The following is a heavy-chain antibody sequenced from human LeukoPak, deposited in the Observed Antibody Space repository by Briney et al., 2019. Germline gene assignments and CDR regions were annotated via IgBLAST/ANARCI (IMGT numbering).Heavy chain of an antibody. J-gene: IGHJ4*02. CDR2: ISGSGGST. V-gene: IGHV3-23*01. D-gene: IGHD1-26*01. Sequence: PGGSLRLSCAASGFTLSSYAMSWVRQAPGKGLEWVSAISGSGGSTYYADSVKGRFTISRDNSKNTLYLQMNSLRAEDTAVYYCAKDWWELLDFDYWGQGTLVTVSS. CDR3: AKDWWELLDFDY. CDR1: GFTLSSYA.